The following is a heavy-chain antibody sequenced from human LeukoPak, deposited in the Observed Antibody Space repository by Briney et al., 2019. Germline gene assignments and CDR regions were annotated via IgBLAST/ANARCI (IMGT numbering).Heavy chain of an antibody. CDR2: IYYSGST. J-gene: IGHJ6*02. CDR3: ARLTPSIAAAGPGYYYGMDV. V-gene: IGHV4-59*08. CDR1: GGSISSYY. Sequence: SETLSLTCTVSGGSISSYYWSWIRQPPGKGLEWIGYIYYSGSTNYNPSLKSRVTISVDTSKNQFSLKLSSVTAADTAVYYCARLTPSIAAAGPGYYYGMDVWGQGTTVTVSS. D-gene: IGHD6-13*01.